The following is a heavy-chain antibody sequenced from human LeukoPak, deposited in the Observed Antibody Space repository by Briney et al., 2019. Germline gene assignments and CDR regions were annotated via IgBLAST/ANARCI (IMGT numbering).Heavy chain of an antibody. CDR1: GGSISSYY. V-gene: IGHV4-59*08. CDR2: ISDIGSI. J-gene: IGHJ5*02. Sequence: SETLSLTCTVSGGSISSYYWSWIRQPPGKGLEWIAYISDIGSINYNPSLKSRVTISLDTSKNQFSLKLSSVTAADTAVYYCARGDGDYVSWFDPWGQGTLVTVSS. CDR3: ARGDGDYVSWFDP. D-gene: IGHD4-17*01.